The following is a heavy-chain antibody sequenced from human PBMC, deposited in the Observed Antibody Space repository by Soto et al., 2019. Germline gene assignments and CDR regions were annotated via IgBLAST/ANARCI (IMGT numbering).Heavy chain of an antibody. CDR3: ARHRGEAVAGTSDY. J-gene: IGHJ4*02. CDR2: IYYSGST. CDR1: GGSISSSSYY. Sequence: PSETLSLTCTVSGGSISSSSYYWGWIRQPPGKGLEWIGSIYYSGSTYYNPSLKSRVTISVDTSKNQFSLKLSSVTAADTAVYYCARHRGEAVAGTSDYWGQGTLVTVS. D-gene: IGHD6-19*01. V-gene: IGHV4-39*01.